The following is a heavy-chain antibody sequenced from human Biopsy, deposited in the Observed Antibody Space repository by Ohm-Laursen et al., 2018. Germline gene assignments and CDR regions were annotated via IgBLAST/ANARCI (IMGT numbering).Heavy chain of an antibody. CDR1: GFTFSGFS. D-gene: IGHD2-8*01. V-gene: IGHV3-21*01. CDR3: ARDGEAKYCKHGVCPSDF. J-gene: IGHJ4*02. Sequence: SLRLSCTASGFTFSGFSMNWVRQAPGKGLEWVSSISASGNHIYYTDSVKGRFTVSRDNDKNSVYLQMNSLRVEDTAVYYCARDGEAKYCKHGVCPSDFWGQGTLVTVSS. CDR2: ISASGNHI.